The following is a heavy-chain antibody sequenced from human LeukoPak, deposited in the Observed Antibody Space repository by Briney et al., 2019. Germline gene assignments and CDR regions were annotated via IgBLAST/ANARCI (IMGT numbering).Heavy chain of an antibody. CDR2: ISGSGART. Sequence: VGSLRLSCAASGFTFSSYAMSWVRRAPGKGLKWVSGISGSGARTYYADSVKGRFTISRDNSKNTLYLQMNSLRAEDTAVYFCAKDPYNLELANTNGWFDPWGQGTLVTVSS. V-gene: IGHV3-23*01. D-gene: IGHD5-24*01. CDR3: AKDPYNLELANTNGWFDP. J-gene: IGHJ5*02. CDR1: GFTFSSYA.